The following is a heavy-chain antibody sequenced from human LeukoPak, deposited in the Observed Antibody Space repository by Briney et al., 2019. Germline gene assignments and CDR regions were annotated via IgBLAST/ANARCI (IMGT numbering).Heavy chain of an antibody. CDR3: ARGGENWNDAYYYGMDV. CDR2: IYSGGST. J-gene: IGHJ6*02. Sequence: GGSLRLSCAASGFTFSSYAMSWVRQAPGKGLEWVSAIYSGGSTYYADSVKGRFTISRDNSKNTLYLQMNSLRAEDTAVYYCARGGENWNDAYYYGMDVWGQGTTVTVSS. D-gene: IGHD1-1*01. V-gene: IGHV3-53*01. CDR1: GFTFSSYA.